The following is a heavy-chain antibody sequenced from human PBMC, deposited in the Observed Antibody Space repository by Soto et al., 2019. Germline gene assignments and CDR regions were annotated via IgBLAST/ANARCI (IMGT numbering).Heavy chain of an antibody. V-gene: IGHV3-30-3*01. D-gene: IGHD3-3*01. CDR2: ISHDGRNE. Sequence: LRLSCAASGFTFSTFALHWVRQAPGEGLGWVALISHDGRNEKYADSVKGRFTISRDNSKNTLYMQMDSLRLEDTGVYYCARDGLPDDFRSGGYWFDPGGQGTQVTVSS. CDR1: GFTFSTFA. CDR3: ARDGLPDDFRSGGYWFDP. J-gene: IGHJ5*02.